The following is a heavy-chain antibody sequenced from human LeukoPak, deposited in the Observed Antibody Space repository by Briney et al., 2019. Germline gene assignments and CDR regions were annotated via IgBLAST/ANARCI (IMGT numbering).Heavy chain of an antibody. Sequence: SESLSLTCTVSGDSISNYCWSWIRQPAGKGLEWIGRIYTSGSTDYNPSLRSRVTMSVDTSNNSSSLKLWSVTAADTAVYYCARESKSYDGSGFYHDSWGQGTLVTVSS. CDR3: ARESKSYDGSGFYHDS. CDR2: IYTSGST. J-gene: IGHJ4*02. D-gene: IGHD3-22*01. CDR1: GDSISNYC. V-gene: IGHV4-4*07.